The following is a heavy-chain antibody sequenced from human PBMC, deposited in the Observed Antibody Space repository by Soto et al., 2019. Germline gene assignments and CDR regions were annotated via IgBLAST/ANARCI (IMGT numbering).Heavy chain of an antibody. V-gene: IGHV4-61*01. CDR3: ARDRDDSSGYYIDY. J-gene: IGHJ4*02. CDR1: GGSVSSGSYY. Sequence: SETLSLTCTVSGGSVSSGSYYWSWIRQPPGKGLEWIGYIYYSGSTNYNPSLKSRVTISVDTSKNQFSLKLSSVTAADTAVYYCARDRDDSSGYYIDYWGQGPLVPVSS. CDR2: IYYSGST. D-gene: IGHD3-22*01.